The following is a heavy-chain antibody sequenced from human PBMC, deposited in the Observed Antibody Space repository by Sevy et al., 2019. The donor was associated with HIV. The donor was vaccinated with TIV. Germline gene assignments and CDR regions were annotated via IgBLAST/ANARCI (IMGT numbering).Heavy chain of an antibody. CDR1: GFTFSSYS. Sequence: GGSLRLSCAASGFTFSSYSMNWVRQAPGKGLEWVSYISSSSSTIYYADSVKGRFTISRDNAKNSLYLQMNSLRDEDTAVYYCARDHYDSSGYYIGRGWVYYYYGMDVWGQGTTVTVSS. CDR2: ISSSSSTI. D-gene: IGHD3-22*01. CDR3: ARDHYDSSGYYIGRGWVYYYYGMDV. V-gene: IGHV3-48*02. J-gene: IGHJ6*02.